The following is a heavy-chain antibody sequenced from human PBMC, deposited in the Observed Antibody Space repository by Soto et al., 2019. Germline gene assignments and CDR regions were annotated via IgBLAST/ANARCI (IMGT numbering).Heavy chain of an antibody. CDR2: INPSSGET. V-gene: IGHV1-18*01. J-gene: IGHJ5*02. Sequence: QIRLVQSGGEVRTPGASVKVSCKASGYTFSSYGITWVRQAPGQGIEWLGWINPSSGETNYAQKFQGRVTVTTDTSTTTGYMELRNLTFDDTAVYYCARDWYPRFDPWGQGTLVTVSS. D-gene: IGHD6-13*01. CDR1: GYTFSSYG. CDR3: ARDWYPRFDP.